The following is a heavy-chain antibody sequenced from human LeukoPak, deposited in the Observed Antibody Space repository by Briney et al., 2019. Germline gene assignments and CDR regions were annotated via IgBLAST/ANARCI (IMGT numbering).Heavy chain of an antibody. CDR2: IKGDGSST. J-gene: IGHJ5*02. CDR1: GFTFSGYW. Sequence: PGGSLRLFCAASGFTFSGYWMHWVRQAAGKGLVWVSRIKGDGSSTSYADSVKGRFTISRDNAKNTLYLQMNSLRAEDTAVYYCARSDWFDPWGQGTLVTVSS. CDR3: ARSDWFDP. V-gene: IGHV3-74*01.